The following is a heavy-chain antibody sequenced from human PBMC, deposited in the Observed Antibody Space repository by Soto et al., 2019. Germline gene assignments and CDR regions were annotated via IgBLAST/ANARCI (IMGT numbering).Heavy chain of an antibody. J-gene: IGHJ4*02. D-gene: IGHD5-18*01. Sequence: SSETLSLTCTVSGGSISSSSYYWGWIRQPPGKGLEWIGSIYYSGSTYYNPSLKSRVTISVDTSKNQFSLKLSSVTAADTAVYYCARQIVAGGYSYGSPSYFDYWGQGTLVTVSS. CDR2: IYYSGST. V-gene: IGHV4-39*01. CDR1: GGSISSSSYY. CDR3: ARQIVAGGYSYGSPSYFDY.